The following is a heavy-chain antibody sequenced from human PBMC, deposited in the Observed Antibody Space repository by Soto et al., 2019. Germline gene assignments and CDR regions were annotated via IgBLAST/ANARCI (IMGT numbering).Heavy chain of an antibody. J-gene: IGHJ4*02. CDR3: AKDRVGGTFYTPLAF. D-gene: IGHD1-7*01. CDR1: GFNFDNYG. CDR2: ITYDGSFQ. Sequence: GGSLRLSCQASGFNFDNYGMHWVRQAPGKGLVWVAVITYDGSFQYYADSVKGRFTISRDNSKNTLSLHLNTLKPEDTAVYHCAKDRVGGTFYTPLAFWGQGTLVTVSS. V-gene: IGHV3-30*18.